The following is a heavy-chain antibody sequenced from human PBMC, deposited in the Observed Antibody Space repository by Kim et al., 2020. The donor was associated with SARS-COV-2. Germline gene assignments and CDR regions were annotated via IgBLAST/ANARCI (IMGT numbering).Heavy chain of an antibody. CDR3: ATSSKGTGNNWFDP. V-gene: IGHV1-24*01. CDR1: GYTLTELS. J-gene: IGHJ5*02. Sequence: ASVKVSCKVSGYTLTELSMHWVRQAPGKGLEWMGGFDPEDGETIYAQKFQGRVTMTEDTSTDTAYMELSSLRSEDTAVYYCATSSKGTGNNWFDPWGQGTLVTVSS. D-gene: IGHD1-1*01. CDR2: FDPEDGET.